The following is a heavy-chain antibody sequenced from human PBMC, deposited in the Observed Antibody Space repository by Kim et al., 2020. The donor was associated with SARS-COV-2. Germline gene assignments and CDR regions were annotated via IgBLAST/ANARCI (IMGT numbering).Heavy chain of an antibody. CDR3: AKAMTVVTPTFDY. J-gene: IGHJ4*02. Sequence: DPARGRFTITRDNSTNTLFLQMTSLRAEDTAVYYCAKAMTVVTPTFDYWGQGTLVTVSS. D-gene: IGHD2-21*02. V-gene: IGHV3-33*02.